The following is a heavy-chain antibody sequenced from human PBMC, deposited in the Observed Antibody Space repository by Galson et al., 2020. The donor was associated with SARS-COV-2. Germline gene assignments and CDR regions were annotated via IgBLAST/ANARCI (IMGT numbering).Heavy chain of an antibody. CDR1: GFTFSSYA. CDR2: ISYDGSNK. J-gene: IGHJ6*02. Sequence: GESLKISFAASGFTFSSYAMHWVRQAPGKGLEWVAVISYDGSNKYYADSVKGRFTISRDNSKNTLYLQMNSLRAEDTAVYYCARGGYCSSTSCYVLGYYYYYGMDVWGQGTTVTVSS. V-gene: IGHV3-30*04. CDR3: ARGGYCSSTSCYVLGYYYYYGMDV. D-gene: IGHD2-2*01.